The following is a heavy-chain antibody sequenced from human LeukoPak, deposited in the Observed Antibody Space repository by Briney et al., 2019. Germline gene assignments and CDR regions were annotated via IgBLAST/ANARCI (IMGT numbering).Heavy chain of an antibody. CDR1: RFSFSNYW. CDR2: IKEDGSEK. D-gene: IGHD7-27*01. Sequence: GGSLRLSCAASRFSFSNYWMNWVRQAPGKGLEWVAVIKEDGSEKYYVDSVKGRFTISRDNAKNSLYLQMNSLRGEDTAVYYCARNWGYFDYWGQGTLVTVSS. J-gene: IGHJ4*03. V-gene: IGHV3-7*01. CDR3: ARNWGYFDY.